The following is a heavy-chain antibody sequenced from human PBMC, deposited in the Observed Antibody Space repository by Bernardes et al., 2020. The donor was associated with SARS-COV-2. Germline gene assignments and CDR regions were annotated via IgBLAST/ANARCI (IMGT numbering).Heavy chain of an antibody. V-gene: IGHV3-9*01. CDR3: AKFAGGSESGDPLDY. Sequence: GGSLRLSCAASGFTFDDYAMHWVRQAPGKGLEWVSGISWNSGNIGYADSVKGRFTISRDNAKNSLYLQMNSLRAEDTALYYCAKFAGGSESGDPLDYWGQGTLVTVSS. CDR1: GFTFDDYA. CDR2: ISWNSGNI. D-gene: IGHD2-21*01. J-gene: IGHJ4*02.